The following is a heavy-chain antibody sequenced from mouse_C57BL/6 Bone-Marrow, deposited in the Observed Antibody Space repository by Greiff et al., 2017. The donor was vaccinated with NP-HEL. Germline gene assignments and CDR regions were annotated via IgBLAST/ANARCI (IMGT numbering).Heavy chain of an antibody. CDR3: TRKVAQATLFAY. Sequence: VQLQQSGAELVRPGASVTLSCKASGYTFTDYEMHWVKQTPVHGLEWIGAIDPETGGTAYNQKFKGKAILTADKSSSTAYMGLRSLTSEDSAVYYCTRKVAQATLFAYWGKGTLVTVSA. D-gene: IGHD3-2*02. J-gene: IGHJ3*01. CDR2: IDPETGGT. CDR1: GYTFTDYE. V-gene: IGHV1-15*01.